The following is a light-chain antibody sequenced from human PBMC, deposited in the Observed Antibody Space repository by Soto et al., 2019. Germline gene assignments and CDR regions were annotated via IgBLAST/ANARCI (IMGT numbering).Light chain of an antibody. J-gene: IGKJ3*01. CDR1: QGVTPAY. V-gene: IGKV3-20*01. CDR3: QQYGGSPLFT. Sequence: EIVLTQSPGTLSLSPGDRATLSCRASQGVTPAYLAWYQHKPGQAPRLLIYGASHRATGIPDRFSGSGSGTDFTLTITRLEPEDSAVYSCQQYGGSPLFTFGPGTRVDFK. CDR2: GAS.